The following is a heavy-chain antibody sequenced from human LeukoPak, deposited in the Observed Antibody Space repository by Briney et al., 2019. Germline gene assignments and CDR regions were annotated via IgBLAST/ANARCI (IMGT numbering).Heavy chain of an antibody. CDR1: GFTFDDSA. CDR3: ARAPGAFDI. V-gene: IGHV3-9*01. CDR2: ISWSSDNF. Sequence: GGSLRLSCAASGFTFDDSAMHWVRQAPGKGLEWVSGISWSSDNFGYADSVKGRFTISRDNAKNSLYLQMNSLRAEDTAVYYCARAPGAFDIWGQGTMVTVSS. J-gene: IGHJ3*02.